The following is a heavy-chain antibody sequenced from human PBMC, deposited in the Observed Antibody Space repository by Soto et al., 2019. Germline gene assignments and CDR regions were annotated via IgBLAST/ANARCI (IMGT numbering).Heavy chain of an antibody. CDR2: TTGGGIGP. CDR1: GFPFINYA. Sequence: EVQLLESGGGLVQPGASLKLACAASGFPFINYAMSWVRQAPGKGLEWVSTTGGGIGPYYADSVKGRFTISRDNPKNTLYQQMNSLRVEDTAVYYCAKVPDGVNSNSPYHWGQGTLVTVSS. J-gene: IGHJ5*02. CDR3: AKVPDGVNSNSPYH. D-gene: IGHD2-8*02. V-gene: IGHV3-23*01.